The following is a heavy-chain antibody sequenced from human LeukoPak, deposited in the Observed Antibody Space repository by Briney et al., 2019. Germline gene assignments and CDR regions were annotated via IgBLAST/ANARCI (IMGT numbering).Heavy chain of an antibody. V-gene: IGHV3-7*03. CDR3: ARQFITYSSGWYSDYYYYYGMDV. CDR2: IKQDGSEK. D-gene: IGHD6-19*01. J-gene: IGHJ6*02. CDR1: GFTFSSYW. Sequence: GGSLRLSCAASGFTFSSYWMTWVRQAPGKGLEWVANIKQDGSEKYYVDSVKGRFTISRDNAKKSLYLQMNSLRAEDTAVYYCARQFITYSSGWYSDYYYYYGMDVWGQGTTVTVSS.